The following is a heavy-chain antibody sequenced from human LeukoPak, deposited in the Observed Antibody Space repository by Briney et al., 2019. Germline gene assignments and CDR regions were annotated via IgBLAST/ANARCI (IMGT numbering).Heavy chain of an antibody. V-gene: IGHV3-23*01. CDR3: ARDGLPIVVVPAAELNYYYYYMDV. D-gene: IGHD2-2*01. CDR2: ISGSGGST. CDR1: GFTFSSYG. J-gene: IGHJ6*03. Sequence: TGGSLRLSCAASGFTFSSYGMSWVRQAPGKGLEWVSGISGSGGSTNYADSVKGRFTISRDNSKNTLYLQMNSLRAEDTAVYYCARDGLPIVVVPAAELNYYYYYMDVWGKGTTVTVSS.